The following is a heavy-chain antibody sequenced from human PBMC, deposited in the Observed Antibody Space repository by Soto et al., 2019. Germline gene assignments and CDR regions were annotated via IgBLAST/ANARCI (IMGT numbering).Heavy chain of an antibody. CDR3: AKETYYGDYVRWFDP. D-gene: IGHD4-17*01. V-gene: IGHV3-23*01. J-gene: IGHJ5*02. CDR2: IGGSGANT. CDR1: GFTFSNYA. Sequence: VQLLESGGGLVQPGGSLRLSCAASGFTFSNYAMSWVRQAPGKGLEWVSTIGGSGANTYYADSVKGLFHISRDNSKNTLYLQINSLRADDTAVYYCAKETYYGDYVRWFDPWGQGTLVTVSS.